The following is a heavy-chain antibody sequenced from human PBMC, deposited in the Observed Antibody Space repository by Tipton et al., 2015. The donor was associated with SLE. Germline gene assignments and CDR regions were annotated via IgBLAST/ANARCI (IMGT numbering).Heavy chain of an antibody. CDR2: VYHSGST. Sequence: TLSLTCAVSGGSISSSHWWSWVRQSPGKGLEWIGEVYHSGSTNYNPSLKSRVPISVDKSKNQFSLKLTSVTATDTAVYNCARRNYDVLTGYYDAFDIWGQGTMVTVSS. D-gene: IGHD3-9*01. J-gene: IGHJ3*02. V-gene: IGHV4-4*02. CDR1: GGSISSSHW. CDR3: ARRNYDVLTGYYDAFDI.